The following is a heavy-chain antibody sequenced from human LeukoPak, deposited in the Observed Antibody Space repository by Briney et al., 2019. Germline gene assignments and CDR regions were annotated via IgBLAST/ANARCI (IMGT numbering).Heavy chain of an antibody. D-gene: IGHD3-16*02. CDR3: ASDPGGVSDLGELSSKTRFDY. J-gene: IGHJ4*02. CDR2: LYRDGSA. V-gene: IGHV3-66*01. Sequence: GGSLRLSCAASGLSVRGNYMSWVRQAPGKGLEWVSVLYRDGSAFYADSVKGRFSISRDNSKNTVSLQMNSLRVEDTAVYYCASDPGGVSDLGELSSKTRFDYWGQGTLGTVSS. CDR1: GLSVRGNY.